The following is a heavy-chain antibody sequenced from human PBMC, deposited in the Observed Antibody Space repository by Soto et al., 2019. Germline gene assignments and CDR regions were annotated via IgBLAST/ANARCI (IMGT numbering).Heavy chain of an antibody. CDR2: ISSSSSYI. Sequence: GGSLRLSCAASGFTFSSYSMNWVRQAPGKGLEWVSSISSSSSYIYYADSVKGRFTISRDNAKNSLYLQMNSLRAEDTAVYYCARNFRGAGQYYFDYWGQGTLVTVSS. J-gene: IGHJ4*02. CDR1: GFTFSSYS. CDR3: ARNFRGAGQYYFDY. V-gene: IGHV3-21*01. D-gene: IGHD3-10*01.